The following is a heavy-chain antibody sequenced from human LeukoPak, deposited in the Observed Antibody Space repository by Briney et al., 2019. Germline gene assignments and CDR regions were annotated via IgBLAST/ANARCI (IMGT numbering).Heavy chain of an antibody. CDR3: ANRGIYGYFNY. Sequence: SETLSLTCSVPGGSISDSSFYWGWVRQAPGKGLDWIGSMSYSGITFYNPSLKSRVIISADTSKNQFSLRLTSVTAADTAVYYCANRGIYGYFNYWGQGTLVTVSS. D-gene: IGHD3-10*01. CDR2: MSYSGIT. CDR1: GGSISDSSFY. J-gene: IGHJ4*02. V-gene: IGHV4-39*01.